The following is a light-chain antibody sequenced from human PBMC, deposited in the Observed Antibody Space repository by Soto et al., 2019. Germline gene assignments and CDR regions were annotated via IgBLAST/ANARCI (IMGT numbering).Light chain of an antibody. Sequence: QSVLTQPASVSGSPGQSITISCTGTSSDIGTYKYVSWFQHHPGKAPKLLIYDDNKRPSGIPDRFSGSKSGTSATLGITGFQTGDEADYYCGSWDSSLSTYGFGNGTKVTVL. CDR1: SSDIGTYKY. V-gene: IGLV1-51*01. CDR2: DDN. CDR3: GSWDSSLSTYG. J-gene: IGLJ1*01.